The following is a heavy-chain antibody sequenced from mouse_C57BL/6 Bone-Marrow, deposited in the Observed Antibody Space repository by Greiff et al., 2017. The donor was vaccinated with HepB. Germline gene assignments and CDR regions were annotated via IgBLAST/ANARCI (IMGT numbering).Heavy chain of an antibody. CDR3: TRDRQRAWFAY. CDR1: GFTFSSYA. V-gene: IGHV5-9-1*02. CDR2: ISSGGDYI. J-gene: IGHJ3*01. Sequence: DVHLVESGEGLVKPGGSLKLSCAASGFTFSSYAMSWVRQTPEKRLEWVAYISSGGDYIYYADTVKGRFTISRDNARNTLYLQMSSLKSEDTAMYYCTRDRQRAWFAYWGQGTLVTVSA.